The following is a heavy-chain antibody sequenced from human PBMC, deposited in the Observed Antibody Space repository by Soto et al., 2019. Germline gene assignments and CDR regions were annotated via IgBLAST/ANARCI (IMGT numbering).Heavy chain of an antibody. J-gene: IGHJ4*01. D-gene: IGHD4-17*01. CDR3: TKYGGTTVTYPEY. V-gene: IGHV3-30*18. CDR2: ISYEGSIK. Sequence: SGGSLRLSCAASGFSFSSYGMHWVRQALGKGLEWVAVISYEGSIKYYANSVKGRFTISRDNSKNTLYLEMNSLRAEDTAVYYCTKYGGTTVTYPEYWGRGTQVTVSS. CDR1: GFSFSSYG.